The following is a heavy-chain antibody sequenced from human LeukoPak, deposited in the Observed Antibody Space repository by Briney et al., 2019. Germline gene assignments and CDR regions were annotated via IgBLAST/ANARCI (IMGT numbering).Heavy chain of an antibody. J-gene: IGHJ5*02. Sequence: GGSLRLSWATSGFTFSNAWMNWVRQAPGKGLEWVGRIRSNSDGGTIDYAAPVKGRFTLSRDDSKTTLYLQMNSLQTEDTAVYYCATDFYDSTWGQGTLVTVSS. CDR2: IRSNSDGGTI. CDR3: ATDFYDST. V-gene: IGHV3-15*07. D-gene: IGHD3-22*01. CDR1: GFTFSNAW.